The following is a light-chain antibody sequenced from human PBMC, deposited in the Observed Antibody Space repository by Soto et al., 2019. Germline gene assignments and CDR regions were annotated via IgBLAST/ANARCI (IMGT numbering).Light chain of an antibody. Sequence: QLVLTQSSSASASLGSSVKLTCTLSSGHSSYIIAWHQQQPGKAPRYLMKLEGSGSYNKGSAVPDRFSGSSSGADRYLTISNLQFEDEADYYCETWDRNTRVFGGGTKVTVL. CDR1: SGHSSYI. V-gene: IGLV4-60*02. CDR3: ETWDRNTRV. J-gene: IGLJ3*02. CDR2: LEGSGSY.